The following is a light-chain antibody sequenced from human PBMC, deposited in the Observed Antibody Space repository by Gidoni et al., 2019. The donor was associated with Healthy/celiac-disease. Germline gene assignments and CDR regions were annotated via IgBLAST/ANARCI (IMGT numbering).Light chain of an antibody. CDR1: QGISNS. Sequence: DIQMTQSPSSLSASVGDRVTITCRASQGISNSLAWYQQKPGKAPQLLLYAASRLESGVPSRFSGSGSGTDYTLTISSLQPEDCATYYCQQYYSTVALTFGGGTKVEIK. J-gene: IGKJ4*01. V-gene: IGKV1-NL1*01. CDR3: QQYYSTVALT. CDR2: AAS.